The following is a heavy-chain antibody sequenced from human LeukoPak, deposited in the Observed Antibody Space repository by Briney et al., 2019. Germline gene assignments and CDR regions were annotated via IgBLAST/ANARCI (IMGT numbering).Heavy chain of an antibody. CDR2: ISGSGGST. CDR1: GFTVSSNY. V-gene: IGHV3-23*01. CDR3: AKEGQLSSGYHYNY. Sequence: PGGSLRLSCAASGFTVSSNYMSWVRQAPGKGLEWVSAISGSGGSTDYADSVKGRFTISRDNSKNTLYLQMSSLRAEDTAVYYCAKEGQLSSGYHYNYWGQGTLVTVSS. D-gene: IGHD3-22*01. J-gene: IGHJ4*02.